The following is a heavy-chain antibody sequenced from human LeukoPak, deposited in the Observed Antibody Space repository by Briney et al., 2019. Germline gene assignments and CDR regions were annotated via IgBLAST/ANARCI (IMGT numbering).Heavy chain of an antibody. CDR2: INHSGST. Sequence: SETLSLICAVCVGSFSGYYWSWIRQPPGKGLEWIGEINHSGSTNYNPSLKSRVTISVDTSKNQFSLKLRSVTAADTAVYYCARGAPLYYYRYIDVWGKGTTVTVSS. CDR3: ARGAPLYYYRYIDV. V-gene: IGHV4-34*01. J-gene: IGHJ6*03. CDR1: VGSFSGYY.